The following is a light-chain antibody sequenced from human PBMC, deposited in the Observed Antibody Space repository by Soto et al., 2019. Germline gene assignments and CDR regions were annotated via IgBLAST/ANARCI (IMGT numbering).Light chain of an antibody. CDR3: QQYADSPLT. J-gene: IGKJ4*01. CDR1: QSVGRNY. CDR2: GAS. Sequence: EIVLTQSPGTLSLSPGERATLSCRASQSVGRNYLAWYQHKPGQASRLLIHGASSRAIGIPDRFSGSGSGTDFTLTISRLEPEDFAVYYCQQYADSPLTFGGGTEVEIK. V-gene: IGKV3-20*01.